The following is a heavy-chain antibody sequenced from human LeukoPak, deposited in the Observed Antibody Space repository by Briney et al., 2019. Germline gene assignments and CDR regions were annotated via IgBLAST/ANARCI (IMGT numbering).Heavy chain of an antibody. CDR1: GFTVSNSY. Sequence: GGSLRLSCAASGFTVSNSYMSWVRQAPGEGLEWVSVIYSGGLTYYADSVKGRFTISRDNSKNTLYLEMNSLRAEDTAMYYCARDPHYYGSGSYSHWGQGTLVTVSS. J-gene: IGHJ4*02. D-gene: IGHD3-10*01. V-gene: IGHV3-53*01. CDR2: IYSGGLT. CDR3: ARDPHYYGSGSYSH.